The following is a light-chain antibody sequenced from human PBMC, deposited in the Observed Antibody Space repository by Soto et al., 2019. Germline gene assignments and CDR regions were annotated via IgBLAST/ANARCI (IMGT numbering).Light chain of an antibody. CDR2: GNS. V-gene: IGLV1-40*01. Sequence: QAVLTQPPSVSGAPGQRVTISCTGSSSNIGAGYDVHWYQQLPGTAPRLLIYGNSNRPSGVPDRFSGSKSGTSASLAITKLLAEAEADYYCQSYDRSLSVVVGGGTNVTVL. CDR1: SSNIGAGYD. CDR3: QSYDRSLSVV. J-gene: IGLJ2*01.